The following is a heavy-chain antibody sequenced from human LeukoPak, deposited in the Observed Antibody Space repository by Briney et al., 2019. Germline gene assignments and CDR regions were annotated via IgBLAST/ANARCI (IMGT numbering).Heavy chain of an antibody. CDR2: VSNSGSSI. CDR3: ARDGWFGELDKDHFDY. Sequence: PGGSLRLSCAASGFTFSDEYMSWIRQAPGKGLEWISCVSNSGSSIYYADSVKGRFSISRDNVKNSLYLQMNSLRVEDTAVYYCARDGWFGELDKDHFDYWGQGTLVTVSS. D-gene: IGHD3-10*01. CDR1: GFTFSDEY. V-gene: IGHV3-11*04. J-gene: IGHJ4*02.